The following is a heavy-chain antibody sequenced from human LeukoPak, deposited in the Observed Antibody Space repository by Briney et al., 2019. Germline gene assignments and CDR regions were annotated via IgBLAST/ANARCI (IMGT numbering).Heavy chain of an antibody. J-gene: IGHJ4*02. V-gene: IGHV3-11*01. D-gene: IGHD2/OR15-2a*01. CDR3: ARVGIIIAAGTCDY. CDR1: GFTFSDYY. CDR2: ISSSGSPI. Sequence: GGSLRLSCAASGFTFSDYYMSWIRQAPGKGLEWVSYISSSGSPISYAESVEGRFTISRDNAKNSLYLQMNSLSVEDTAVYYCARVGIIIAAGTCDYWGQGTLVTVSS.